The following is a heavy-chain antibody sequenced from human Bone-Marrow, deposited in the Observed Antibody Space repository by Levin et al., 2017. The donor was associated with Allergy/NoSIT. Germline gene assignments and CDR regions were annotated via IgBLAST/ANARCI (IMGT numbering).Heavy chain of an antibody. V-gene: IGHV4-4*02. CDR1: GVSITSSEW. CDR3: ARHEPGTPSQDY. CDR2: IHHVGNT. D-gene: IGHD1-14*01. Sequence: RASETLSLTCAVSGVSITSSEWWSWIRQPPGKGLEWIGEIHHVGNTNYNPTLKSRVIMSVDKSKNEFSLKLMLVTAADTALYYCARHEPGTPSQDYWGRGTLVTVS. J-gene: IGHJ4*02.